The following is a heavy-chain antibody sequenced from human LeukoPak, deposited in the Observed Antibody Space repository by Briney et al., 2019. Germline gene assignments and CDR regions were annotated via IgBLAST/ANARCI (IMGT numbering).Heavy chain of an antibody. CDR1: GYTFTGYY. J-gene: IGHJ6*03. CDR2: INPNSGGT. D-gene: IGHD2-2*01. V-gene: IGHV1-2*02. CDR3: ARDGGNCSSTSCSYYYYYMDV. Sequence: GASVKVSCKASGYTFTGYYMHWVRQAPGQGLEWMGWINPNSGGTNYAQKLQGRVTMTRDTSISTAYMELSRLRSDDTAVYYCARDGGNCSSTSCSYYYYYMDVWGKGTTVTVSS.